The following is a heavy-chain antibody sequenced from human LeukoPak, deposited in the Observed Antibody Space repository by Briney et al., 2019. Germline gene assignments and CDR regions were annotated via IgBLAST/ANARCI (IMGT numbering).Heavy chain of an antibody. V-gene: IGHV4-59*01. J-gene: IGHJ3*02. D-gene: IGHD3-22*01. Sequence: SETLSLTCTVSGGSTSGDYWSWIRQPPGKGLEWIGYIYYSGSTKYNPSLKSRVTMSVDTSRNQFSLKLSSVTAADTAVYYCARGGLENGYHSNDGFDIWGQGTMVTVSS. CDR2: IYYSGST. CDR1: GGSTSGDY. CDR3: ARGGLENGYHSNDGFDI.